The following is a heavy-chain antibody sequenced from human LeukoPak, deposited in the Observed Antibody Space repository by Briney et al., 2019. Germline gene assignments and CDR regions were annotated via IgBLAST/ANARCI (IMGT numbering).Heavy chain of an antibody. CDR1: GGSISSGDYY. J-gene: IGHJ3*02. D-gene: IGHD4-17*01. CDR2: IYYSGST. CDR3: ARSTVTNPDDAFDI. V-gene: IGHV4-30-4*01. Sequence: SETLSLTCTVSGGSISSGDYYWSWFRQPPGKGLEWIGYIYYSGSTYYNPSLKSRVTISVDTSKNQFSLKLSSVTAADTAVYYCARSTVTNPDDAFDIWGQGTMVTVSS.